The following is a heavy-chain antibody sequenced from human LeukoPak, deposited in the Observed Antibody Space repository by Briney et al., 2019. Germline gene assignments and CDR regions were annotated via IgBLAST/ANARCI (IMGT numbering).Heavy chain of an antibody. CDR1: GFIFRNYA. D-gene: IGHD3-9*01. CDR3: AKWGDYDILTGYYVSEF. J-gene: IGHJ4*02. V-gene: IGHV3-23*01. Sequence: PGASLRLSCAASGFIFRNYAMSWVRQAPGKGLEWVSAITGSGDTTYYADSVKGRFTISRDNSKNTLYVEMNTLRAEDTAVYYCAKWGDYDILTGYYVSEFWGQGTLVTVSS. CDR2: ITGSGDTT.